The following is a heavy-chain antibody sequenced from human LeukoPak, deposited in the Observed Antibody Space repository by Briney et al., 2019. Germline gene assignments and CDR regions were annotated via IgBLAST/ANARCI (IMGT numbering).Heavy chain of an antibody. Sequence: GGSLRLSCAASGFTFSSYAMSWVRQAPGKGLEWVSAISGSGGSTYYADSVKGRFTISRDNSKNTLYLQMNSLRAEDTALYHCARDRSGPTYNWFDPWGQGTLVTVSS. CDR1: GFTFSSYA. J-gene: IGHJ5*02. V-gene: IGHV3-23*01. CDR3: ARDRSGPTYNWFDP. CDR2: ISGSGGST. D-gene: IGHD6-25*01.